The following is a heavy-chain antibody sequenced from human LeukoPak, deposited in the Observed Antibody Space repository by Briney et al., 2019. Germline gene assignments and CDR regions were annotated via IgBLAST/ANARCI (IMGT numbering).Heavy chain of an antibody. CDR3: ARSVAAAGDFDY. CDR1: GGSITSYY. V-gene: IGHV4-59*08. J-gene: IGHJ4*02. D-gene: IGHD6-13*01. CDR2: IYYSEST. Sequence: SETLSLTCTVSGGSITSYYWSWIRQPPGQGLEWMGYIYYSESTTYNPSLTSRVTIPIDTTTNQFSLKLSSVTAADTAVYDCARSVAAAGDFDYWGQGTLVTVSS.